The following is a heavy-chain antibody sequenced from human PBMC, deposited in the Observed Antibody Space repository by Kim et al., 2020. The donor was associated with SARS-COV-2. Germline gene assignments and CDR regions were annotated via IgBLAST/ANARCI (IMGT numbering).Heavy chain of an antibody. CDR3: ARGSLGYCSSTSCYSWGMDV. CDR1: GYTFTSYY. J-gene: IGHJ6*02. CDR2: INPSGGST. Sequence: ASVKVSCKASGYTFTSYYMHWVRQAPGQGLEWMGIINPSGGSTSYAQKFQGRVTMTRDTSTSTVYMELSSLRSEDTAVYYCARGSLGYCSSTSCYSWGMDVWGQGTTVTVSS. D-gene: IGHD2-2*01. V-gene: IGHV1-46*01.